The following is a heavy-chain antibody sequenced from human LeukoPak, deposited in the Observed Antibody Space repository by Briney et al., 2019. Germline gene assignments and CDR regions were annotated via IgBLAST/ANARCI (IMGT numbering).Heavy chain of an antibody. CDR2: ISGGSTFI. D-gene: IGHD2-8*02. J-gene: IGHJ3*02. Sequence: GGSLRLSCAASGFTFSSYSMNWVCQAPGKGLEWVSSISGGSTFIYYADSVRGRFTISRDNAKNSLYLQMNSLRGEDTAMYYCARDDVTTNGGVIADSRLFDIWGQGTMVTVSS. V-gene: IGHV3-21*01. CDR1: GFTFSSYS. CDR3: ARDDVTTNGGVIADSRLFDI.